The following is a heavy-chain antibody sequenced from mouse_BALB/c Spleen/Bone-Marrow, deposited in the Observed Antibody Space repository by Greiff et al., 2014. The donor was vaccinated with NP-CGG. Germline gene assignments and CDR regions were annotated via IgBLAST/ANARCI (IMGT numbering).Heavy chain of an antibody. CDR2: IDPANGNT. CDR3: AVYDYEGFAY. D-gene: IGHD2-4*01. J-gene: IGHJ3*01. Sequence: DVQLQESGAELVKPGASVKLSCTASGFNIKDTYMHWVKQRPEQGPEWIGRIDPANGNTKYDPKFQGKATITADTSSNTAYLQLSSLTSEDTAVYYCAVYDYEGFAYWGQGTLVTVSA. CDR1: GFNIKDTY. V-gene: IGHV14-3*02.